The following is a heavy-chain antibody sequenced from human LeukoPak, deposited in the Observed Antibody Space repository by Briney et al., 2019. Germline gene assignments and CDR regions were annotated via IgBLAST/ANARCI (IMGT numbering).Heavy chain of an antibody. V-gene: IGHV1-69*13. J-gene: IGHJ6*04. CDR1: GGTFSSYA. D-gene: IGHD3-10*01. Sequence: ASVKVSCKASGGTFSSYAISWVRQAPGQGLEWMGGIIPIFGTANYAQKFQGRVTITADESTSTAYMELSSLRSEDTAVYYCVRSFGSGSPWDYYYYGMDVWGKGTTVTVSS. CDR2: IIPIFGTA. CDR3: VRSFGSGSPWDYYYYGMDV.